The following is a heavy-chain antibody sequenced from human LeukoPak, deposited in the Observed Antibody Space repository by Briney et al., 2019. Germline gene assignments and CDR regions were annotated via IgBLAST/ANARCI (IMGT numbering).Heavy chain of an antibody. CDR3: ARDMAPDYYDSSGYSQVGDY. Sequence: PGGSLRLSCAASGFTFSSCSMNWVRQAPGKGLEWVSSISSSSSYIYYADSVKGRFTISRDNAKNSLYLQMNSLRAEDTAVYYCARDMAPDYYDSSGYSQVGDYWGQGTLVTVSS. V-gene: IGHV3-21*01. CDR1: GFTFSSCS. CDR2: ISSSSSYI. D-gene: IGHD3-22*01. J-gene: IGHJ4*02.